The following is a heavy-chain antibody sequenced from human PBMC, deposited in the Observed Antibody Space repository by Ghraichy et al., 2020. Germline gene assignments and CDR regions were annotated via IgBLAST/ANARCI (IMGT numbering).Heavy chain of an antibody. CDR3: ARVASPDYGMDV. CDR1: GFNFNIYS. D-gene: IGHD2-2*01. J-gene: IGHJ6*02. V-gene: IGHV3-48*01. Sequence: GGSLRLSCAASGFNFNIYSMNWVRQAPGKGLEWVSYITGSSSTIHYADSVKGRFTISRDNAKNSLYLQMNSLRAEDTAVYYCARVASPDYGMDVWGQGTTVTVSS. CDR2: ITGSSSTI.